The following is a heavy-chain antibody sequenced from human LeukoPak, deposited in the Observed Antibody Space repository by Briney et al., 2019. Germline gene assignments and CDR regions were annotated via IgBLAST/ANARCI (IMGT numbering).Heavy chain of an antibody. D-gene: IGHD3-10*01. Sequence: GGSLRLSCAASGFTFSSYAMSWVRQAPGKGLEWVSAISGSGGGTYYADSVKGRFTISRDNSKNTLYLQMNSLRAEDTAVYYCARAKVRGVIIKSFDYWGQGTLVTVSS. CDR2: ISGSGGGT. CDR1: GFTFSSYA. J-gene: IGHJ4*02. CDR3: ARAKVRGVIIKSFDY. V-gene: IGHV3-23*01.